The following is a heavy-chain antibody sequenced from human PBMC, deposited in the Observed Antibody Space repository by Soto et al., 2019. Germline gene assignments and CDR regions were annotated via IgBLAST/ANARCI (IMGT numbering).Heavy chain of an antibody. J-gene: IGHJ3*02. CDR3: ARYCTNGGLGFARAFDI. V-gene: IGHV4-30-4*01. CDR1: GGSISSGDYY. D-gene: IGHD2-8*01. CDR2: IYYSGST. Sequence: QVQLHESGPGLVKPSQTLSLTCTVSGGSISSGDYYWSWIRQPPGKGLEWIGYIYYSGSTYYNPSLKSRVTISVDTSKNQFSLKLSSVTAADTAVYYCARYCTNGGLGFARAFDIWGQGTMVTVSS.